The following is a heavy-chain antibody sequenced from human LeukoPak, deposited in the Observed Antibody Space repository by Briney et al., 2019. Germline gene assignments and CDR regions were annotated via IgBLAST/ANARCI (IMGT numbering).Heavy chain of an antibody. J-gene: IGHJ5*02. CDR3: ARRVIMSATGVPDTWLDP. D-gene: IGHD2-8*02. CDR1: GGSISNYY. Sequence: SETLSLTCTVSGGSISNYYWNWIRQPPGKGLQWVGHISYSGGTKYNPSLQSRVTISIDTSKNQFSLNLSSVTAADTAVYYCARRVIMSATGVPDTWLDPWGQGILVTVSS. CDR2: ISYSGGT. V-gene: IGHV4-59*08.